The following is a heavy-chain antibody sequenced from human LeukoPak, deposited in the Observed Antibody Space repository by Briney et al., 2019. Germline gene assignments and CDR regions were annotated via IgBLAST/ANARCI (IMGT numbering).Heavy chain of an antibody. CDR2: INHSGST. Sequence: SETLSLTCTVSGGSISSSSYYWGWIRQPPGKGLEWIGEINHSGSTNYNPSLKSRVTISVDTSKNQFSLKLSSVAAADTAVYYCARTGKKWYYYDSSGYGFDYWGQGTLVTVSS. CDR1: GGSISSSSYY. J-gene: IGHJ4*02. V-gene: IGHV4-39*07. CDR3: ARTGKKWYYYDSSGYGFDY. D-gene: IGHD3-22*01.